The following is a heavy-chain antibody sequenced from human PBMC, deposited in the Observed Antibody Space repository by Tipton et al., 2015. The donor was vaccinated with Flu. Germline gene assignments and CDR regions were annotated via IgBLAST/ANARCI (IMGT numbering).Heavy chain of an antibody. CDR1: GFTFSGSA. Sequence: SLRLSCAASGFTFSGSAMHWVRQASGKGLEWVGRIRSKANSYATAYAASVKGRFTISRDDSKNTAYLQMNSLKTEDTAVYYCTRVSDTARKNPDYYYYYMDVWGKVTTVTVSS. CDR3: TRVSDTARKNPDYYYYYMDV. J-gene: IGHJ6*03. D-gene: IGHD5-18*01. V-gene: IGHV3-73*01. CDR2: IRSKANSYAT.